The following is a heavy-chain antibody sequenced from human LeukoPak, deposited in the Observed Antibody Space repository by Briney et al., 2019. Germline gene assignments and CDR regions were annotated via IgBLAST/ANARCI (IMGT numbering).Heavy chain of an antibody. J-gene: IGHJ6*02. V-gene: IGHV3-53*01. CDR2: IYADGRT. Sequence: GGSLRLSCAVSGFTVSNNYMTWVRQAPGKGLEWVSIIYADGRTYYADSVKGRFTISRDSSGNTLYLQMNSLRAEDTAVYYCARLFYNGLDVWGHGTMVTVSS. CDR3: ARLFYNGLDV. CDR1: GFTVSNNY.